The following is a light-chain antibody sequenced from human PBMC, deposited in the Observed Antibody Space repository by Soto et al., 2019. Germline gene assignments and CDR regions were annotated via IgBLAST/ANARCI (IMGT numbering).Light chain of an antibody. J-gene: IGLJ1*01. CDR2: EVS. CDR3: LSYTASSTFV. CDR1: SSDVGSYDH. V-gene: IGLV2-14*01. Sequence: QSVLTQPASVSGSPGQSITISCSGTSSDVGSYDHVAWYQQFPGKTPKLMIYEVSNRPSGVSSRFSGSKSGNTASLTISGLQAEDEADYYCLSYTASSTFVFGSGTKVTVL.